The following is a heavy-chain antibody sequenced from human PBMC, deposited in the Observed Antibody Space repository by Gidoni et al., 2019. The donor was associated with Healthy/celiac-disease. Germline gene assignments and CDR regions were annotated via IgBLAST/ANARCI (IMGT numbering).Heavy chain of an antibody. Sequence: VHLVQSGAEVKKPGESLRISCKGSGCRFTSYWISWVRQMPGNGLEWMGRMDPSDSYTNYSPSFQGHVTISADKSISTAYLQWSSLKASDTAMYYCARLIYCSGGSCYRSTDYWGQGTLVTVSS. CDR1: GCRFTSYW. CDR3: ARLIYCSGGSCYRSTDY. J-gene: IGHJ4*02. V-gene: IGHV5-10-1*03. CDR2: MDPSDSYT. D-gene: IGHD2-15*01.